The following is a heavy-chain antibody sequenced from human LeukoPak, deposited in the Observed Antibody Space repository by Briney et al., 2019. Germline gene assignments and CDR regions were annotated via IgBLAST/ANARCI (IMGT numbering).Heavy chain of an antibody. J-gene: IGHJ4*02. V-gene: IGHV4-31*03. D-gene: IGHD5-18*01. CDR2: IYYSGST. CDR3: ASRPLDTAMALYYFDY. Sequence: SETLSLTCTVSGGSISSGGSYWSWIRQHPGKGLEWIGYIYYSGSTNYNPPLKSRVTISVDTSKNQFSLKLSSVTGADTAVYYCASRPLDTAMALYYFDYWGQGTLVTVSS. CDR1: GGSISSGGSY.